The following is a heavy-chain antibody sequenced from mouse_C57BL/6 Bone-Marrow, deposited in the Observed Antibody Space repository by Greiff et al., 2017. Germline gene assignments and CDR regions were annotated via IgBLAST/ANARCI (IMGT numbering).Heavy chain of an antibody. J-gene: IGHJ3*01. CDR2: IWTGGSH. CDR1: GFSLTSYA. CDR3: ARNSDYDYWGFAD. Sequence: QVQLQQSGPGLVQPSQCLSITCTVSGFSLTSYAISWVRQPPGKGLEWLGVIWTGGSHNYTSSLTSRLSIIKDNSKSKVFVKMNSIQTDDTARYYCARNSDYDYWGFADWGQGTLVTVSA. D-gene: IGHD2-4*01. V-gene: IGHV2-9-1*01.